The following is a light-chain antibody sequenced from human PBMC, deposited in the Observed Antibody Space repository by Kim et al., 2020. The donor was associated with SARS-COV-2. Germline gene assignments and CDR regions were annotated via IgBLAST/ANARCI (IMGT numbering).Light chain of an antibody. V-gene: IGKV1-39*01. CDR1: QSIIRY. Sequence: SVGDRVTITCRASQSIIRYLNWYQQKPGKAPKLRIYGASSLQSGVPSRFSGSGSGTDFTLTISSLQPEDFATYYCQQSYGTPPWTFGQGTKVDIK. CDR2: GAS. CDR3: QQSYGTPPWT. J-gene: IGKJ1*01.